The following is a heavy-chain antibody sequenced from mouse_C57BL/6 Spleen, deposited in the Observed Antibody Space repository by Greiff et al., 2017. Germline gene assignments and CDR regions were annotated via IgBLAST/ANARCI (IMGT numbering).Heavy chain of an antibody. CDR3: TRGYGSSSYAMDY. Sequence: EVKLEESGEGLVKPGGSLKLSCAASGFTFSSYAMSWVRQTPEKRLEWVAYISSGGDYIYYADTVKGRFTISRDNARNTLYLQMSSLKSEDTAMYYCTRGYGSSSYAMDYWGQGTSVTVSS. J-gene: IGHJ4*01. D-gene: IGHD1-1*01. CDR2: ISSGGDYI. V-gene: IGHV5-9-1*02. CDR1: GFTFSSYA.